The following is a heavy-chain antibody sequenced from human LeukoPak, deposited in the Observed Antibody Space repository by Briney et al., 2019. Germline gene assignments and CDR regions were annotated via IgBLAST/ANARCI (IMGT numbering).Heavy chain of an antibody. CDR3: AKDLISPRSVGSSEKLDY. CDR2: VLSGGDIT. Sequence: GGSLRLSCAGSGFIFTSYALSWVRQAPGKGLEWVSSVLSGGDITSYADSVRGQFTISRDNSKNTLYLEMSSLRAEDTAIYYCAKDLISPRSVGSSEKLDYWGQGTLVTVSS. D-gene: IGHD1-26*01. V-gene: IGHV3-23*01. J-gene: IGHJ4*02. CDR1: GFIFTSYA.